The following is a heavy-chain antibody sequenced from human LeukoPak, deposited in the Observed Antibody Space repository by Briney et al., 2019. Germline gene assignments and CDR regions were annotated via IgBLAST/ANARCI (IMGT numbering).Heavy chain of an antibody. CDR1: GYTFTGYY. J-gene: IGHJ4*02. D-gene: IGHD3-22*01. CDR2: INPNSGGT. Sequence: GASVKVSCKASGYTFTGYYMHWVRQAPGQGLEWMGWINPNSGGTNYAQKFQGRVTMTRDTSISTAYMELSRLRSDDTAVYYCARAPAYYYDSSGYYYTTWGQGTLVTVS. V-gene: IGHV1-2*02. CDR3: ARAPAYYYDSSGYYYTT.